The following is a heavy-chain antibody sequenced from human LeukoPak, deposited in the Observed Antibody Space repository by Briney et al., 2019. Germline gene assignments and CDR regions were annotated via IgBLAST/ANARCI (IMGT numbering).Heavy chain of an antibody. CDR3: ARDDIVVVPAARYYYYYGMDV. CDR1: GFTFSDYY. D-gene: IGHD2-2*01. Sequence: GGSLRLSCEASGFTFSDYYMTWVRQAPGKGLVWVSRINSDGSSTSYADSVKGRFTISRDNAKNTLYLQMNSLRAEDTAVYYCARDDIVVVPAARYYYYYGMDVWGQGTTVTVSS. J-gene: IGHJ6*02. CDR2: INSDGSST. V-gene: IGHV3-74*01.